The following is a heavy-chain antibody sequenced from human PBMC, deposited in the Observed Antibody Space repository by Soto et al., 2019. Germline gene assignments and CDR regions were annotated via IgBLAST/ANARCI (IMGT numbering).Heavy chain of an antibody. CDR1: GFTFSSYA. Sequence: GGSLRLSCAASGFTFSSYAMSWVRQAPGKGLEWVSAISGSGGSTYYADSVKGRFTISRDNSKNTLYLQMNSLRAEDTAVYYCAKDWDSSGYARGNFDYWGQGTLVTVSS. D-gene: IGHD3-22*01. V-gene: IGHV3-23*01. CDR2: ISGSGGST. CDR3: AKDWDSSGYARGNFDY. J-gene: IGHJ4*02.